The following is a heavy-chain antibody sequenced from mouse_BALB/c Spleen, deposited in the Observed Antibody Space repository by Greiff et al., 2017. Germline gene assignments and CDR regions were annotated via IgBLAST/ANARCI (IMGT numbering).Heavy chain of an antibody. V-gene: IGHV3-2*02. CDR1: GYSITSDYA. CDR2: ISYSGST. CDR3: ARQLYYGSSYAMDY. Sequence: EVQLVESGPGLVKPSQSLSLTCTVTGYSITSDYAWNWIRQFPGNKLEWMGYISYSGSTSYNPSLKSRISITRDTPKNQFFLQLNSVTTEDTATYYCARQLYYGSSYAMDYWGQGTSVTVSS. D-gene: IGHD1-1*01. J-gene: IGHJ4*01.